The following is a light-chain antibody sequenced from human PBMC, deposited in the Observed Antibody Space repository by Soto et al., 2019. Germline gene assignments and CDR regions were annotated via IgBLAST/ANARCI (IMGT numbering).Light chain of an antibody. J-gene: IGLJ3*02. Sequence: QSVLTQSSSASASLGSSVKLTCTLSSGHSSYIIAWHQQQPGKAPRYLMKLESSGSYNKGSGVPDRFSGSSSGADRYLTISPLQFEDEADYYCETWDSNTRVFGGGTKLTVL. V-gene: IGLV4-60*02. CDR3: ETWDSNTRV. CDR2: LESSGSY. CDR1: SGHSSYI.